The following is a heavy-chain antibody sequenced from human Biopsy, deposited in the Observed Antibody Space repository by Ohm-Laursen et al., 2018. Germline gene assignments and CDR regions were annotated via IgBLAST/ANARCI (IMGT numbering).Heavy chain of an antibody. Sequence: VNLSPKPSRGTFFGFTTNCVRQVPGQGLGWMGWMTPASGRSNWAAKFQGRLSMTRITSVSTAFMELTSLRSEDTAVYECAVGGVLGSQMVDAKCGMDDWGQGTTVTVSS. CDR2: MTPASGRS. D-gene: IGHD2-8*01. CDR1: RGTFFGFT. V-gene: IGHV1-8*01. J-gene: IGHJ6*01. CDR3: AVGGVLGSQMVDAKCGMDD.